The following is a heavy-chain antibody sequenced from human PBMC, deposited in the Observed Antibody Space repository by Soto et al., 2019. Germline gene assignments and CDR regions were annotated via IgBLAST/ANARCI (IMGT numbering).Heavy chain of an antibody. Sequence: PGGSLRLSCAASGFTFSSYEMNWVRQAPGKGLEWVSYISSSGSTIYYADSVKGRFTISRDNAKNSLYLQMNSLRAEDTAVYYCARDIGRIYDFWSGYYPGQVGYGMDVWGQGTTVTVSS. D-gene: IGHD3-3*01. V-gene: IGHV3-48*03. CDR1: GFTFSSYE. CDR3: ARDIGRIYDFWSGYYPGQVGYGMDV. J-gene: IGHJ6*02. CDR2: ISSSGSTI.